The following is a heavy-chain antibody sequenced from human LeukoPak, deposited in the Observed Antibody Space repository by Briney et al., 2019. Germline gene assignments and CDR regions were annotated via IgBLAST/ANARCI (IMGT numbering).Heavy chain of an antibody. CDR3: ATPGKFLLWFGELSN. CDR2: ISAYNGNT. Sequence: GASVKVSCKASGYTFTSYGISWVRQAPGQGLEWMGWISAYNGNTNYAQKLQGRVTMTTDTSTSTAYMELRSLRSEDTAVYYCATPGKFLLWFGELSNWGQGTLVTVSS. J-gene: IGHJ4*02. CDR1: GYTFTSYG. V-gene: IGHV1-18*01. D-gene: IGHD3-10*01.